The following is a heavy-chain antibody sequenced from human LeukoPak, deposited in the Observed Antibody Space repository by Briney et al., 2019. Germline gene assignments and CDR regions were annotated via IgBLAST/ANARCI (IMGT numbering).Heavy chain of an antibody. J-gene: IGHJ3*02. CDR2: IKHDGSET. CDR1: GFTFSSTW. D-gene: IGHD1-26*01. CDR3: ARDFKWAFDI. V-gene: IGHV3-7*01. Sequence: PGGSLRLSCAASGFTFSSTWMSWVRQAPGKGLEWVANIKHDGSETNYVGSVKGRFTISRDNAKNTLYLQMNSLRAEDTAVYYCARDFKWAFDIWGQGTMVTVSS.